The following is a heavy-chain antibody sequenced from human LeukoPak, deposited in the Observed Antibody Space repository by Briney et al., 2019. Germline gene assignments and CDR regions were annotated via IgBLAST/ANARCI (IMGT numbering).Heavy chain of an antibody. CDR2: FDPEDGET. CDR1: GYTLTELS. V-gene: IGHV1-24*01. CDR3: AKLYDSSGYSAAYYFDY. J-gene: IGHJ4*02. Sequence: ASVKVSCKVSGYTLTELSMHWVRRAPGKGLEWMGGFDPEDGETIYAQKFQGRVTMTEDTSTDTAYMELSSLRSEDTAVYYCAKLYDSSGYSAAYYFDYWGQGTLVTVSS. D-gene: IGHD3-22*01.